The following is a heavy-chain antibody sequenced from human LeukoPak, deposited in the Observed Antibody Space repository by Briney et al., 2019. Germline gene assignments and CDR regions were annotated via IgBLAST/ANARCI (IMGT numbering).Heavy chain of an antibody. Sequence: GGSLRLSFAASGFTFSDYYMSWIRQAPGKGLEWVSYISSSGSTIYYADSVKGRFTISRDNAKNSLYLQMNSLRAEDTAVYYCARDRLYCSSTSCRAGDYWGQGTLVTVSS. D-gene: IGHD2-2*01. V-gene: IGHV3-11*04. CDR3: ARDRLYCSSTSCRAGDY. J-gene: IGHJ4*02. CDR2: ISSSGSTI. CDR1: GFTFSDYY.